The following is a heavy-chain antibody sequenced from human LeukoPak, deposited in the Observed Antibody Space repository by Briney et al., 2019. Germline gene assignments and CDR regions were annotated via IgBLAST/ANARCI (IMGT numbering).Heavy chain of an antibody. CDR2: IWYDGSNK. Sequence: PGRSLRLSCAASGFTFSSYGMHWVRQAPGKGLEWVAVIWYDGSNKYYADSVKGRFTSSRDNSKNTLYLQMNSLRAEDTAVYYCARVTVTTETYYYYYMDVWGKGTTVTVSS. D-gene: IGHD4-17*01. CDR1: GFTFSSYG. J-gene: IGHJ6*03. CDR3: ARVTVTTETYYYYYMDV. V-gene: IGHV3-33*01.